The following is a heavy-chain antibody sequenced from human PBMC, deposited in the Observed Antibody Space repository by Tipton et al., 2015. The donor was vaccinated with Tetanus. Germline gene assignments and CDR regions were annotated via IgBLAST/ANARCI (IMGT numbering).Heavy chain of an antibody. Sequence: TLSLTCSVSGGSISSSDHYWGWIRQHPGKGLEWIGYIHYSENTFYKPSLKSRVTISVDTSKKQFSLKMTSVTAADTAVYFCARASVTILRGVMIRGTGWFDPWGQGTLVTVSS. V-gene: IGHV4-31*03. CDR1: GGSISSSDHY. CDR2: IHYSENT. J-gene: IGHJ5*02. D-gene: IGHD3-10*01. CDR3: ARASVTILRGVMIRGTGWFDP.